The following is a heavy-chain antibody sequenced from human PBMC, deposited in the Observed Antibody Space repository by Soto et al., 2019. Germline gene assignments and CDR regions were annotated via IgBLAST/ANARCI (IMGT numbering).Heavy chain of an antibody. Sequence: SETLSLTCIVSGESISSSSYYWGWIRQPPGKGLEWIGSIYYSGRTYYNPSFKSRVTISIDTSKNQFSLKLSSVTATDTAVYYRARQRTTVVTQAYFDHWGQGALVTVSS. D-gene: IGHD2-21*02. CDR1: GESISSSSYY. V-gene: IGHV4-39*01. J-gene: IGHJ4*02. CDR3: ARQRTTVVTQAYFDH. CDR2: IYYSGRT.